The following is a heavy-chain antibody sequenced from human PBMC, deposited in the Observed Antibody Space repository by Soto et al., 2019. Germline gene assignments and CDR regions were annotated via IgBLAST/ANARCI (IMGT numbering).Heavy chain of an antibody. CDR3: ARGVRGYSAYVPGY. CDR2: INAGNGNT. V-gene: IGHV1-3*01. Sequence: ASVKVSCKASGYTFTSYAMHWVRQAPGQRLEWMGWINAGNGNTKYSQKFQGRVTITRDTSASTAYMELSSLRSEDAAVYYCARGVRGYSAYVPGYWGQGTLVTVSS. D-gene: IGHD5-12*01. J-gene: IGHJ4*02. CDR1: GYTFTSYA.